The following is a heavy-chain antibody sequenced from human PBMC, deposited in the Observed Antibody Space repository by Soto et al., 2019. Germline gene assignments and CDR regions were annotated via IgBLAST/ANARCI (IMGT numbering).Heavy chain of an antibody. Sequence: QVQLVESGGGVVQPGRSLRLSCAASGFTFSSYGMHWVRQAPGKGLEWVAVIWYDGSNKYYADSVKGRFTISRDNSKNTLYLQMNSLRAEDTAVSYCARGLGSRWFDYWGQGTLVTVSS. D-gene: IGHD6-13*01. CDR1: GFTFSSYG. CDR3: ARGLGSRWFDY. CDR2: IWYDGSNK. V-gene: IGHV3-33*01. J-gene: IGHJ4*02.